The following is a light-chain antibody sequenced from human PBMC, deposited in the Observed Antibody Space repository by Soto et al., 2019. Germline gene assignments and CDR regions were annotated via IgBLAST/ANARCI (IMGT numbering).Light chain of an antibody. Sequence: EIVMTQSPATLSVSPEERATLSCRASHSVSSNLAWYQQKPGQAPRLLIYGASTRATGIPARFSGSGSGTEFTLTISSLQSEDFAVYFCHQYNYWPRTFGQGTKLEIK. V-gene: IGKV3-15*01. CDR2: GAS. CDR1: HSVSSN. CDR3: HQYNYWPRT. J-gene: IGKJ2*01.